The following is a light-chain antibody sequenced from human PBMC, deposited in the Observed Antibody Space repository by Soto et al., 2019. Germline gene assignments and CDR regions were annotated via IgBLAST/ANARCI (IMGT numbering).Light chain of an antibody. CDR1: SSDVGGYNY. Sequence: QSALTQPASVSGSPGQSITISCTGTSSDVGGYNYVSWYQQHPGKAPKLIIYEVSDQPSGVSSRFSGSKSGNTASLTISGLQAEDEADYYCTSYTGSSTLGVFGGGTKLTVL. CDR2: EVS. J-gene: IGLJ3*02. V-gene: IGLV2-14*01. CDR3: TSYTGSSTLGV.